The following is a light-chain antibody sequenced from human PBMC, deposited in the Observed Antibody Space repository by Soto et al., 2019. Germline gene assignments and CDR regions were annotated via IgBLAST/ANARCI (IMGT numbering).Light chain of an antibody. J-gene: IGLJ2*01. CDR2: EGS. Sequence: QSALTQPASVSGSPGQSITISCTGTSSDVGSYNLVSWYQQHPGKAPKLMIYEGSKRPSGVSNRFSGSKSGNTASLTISGLQAEDEADYYCCSYAGSGTSVVFGGGSKLTVL. V-gene: IGLV2-23*01. CDR3: CSYAGSGTSVV. CDR1: SSDVGSYNL.